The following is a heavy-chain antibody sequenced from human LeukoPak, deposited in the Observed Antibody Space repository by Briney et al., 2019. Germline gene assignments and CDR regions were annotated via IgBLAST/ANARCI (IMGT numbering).Heavy chain of an antibody. D-gene: IGHD1-26*01. CDR1: GFTFSSYG. CDR3: AKLVGDPNMANGDY. J-gene: IGHJ4*02. CDR2: ISYDGSNK. Sequence: PGGSLRLSCAASGFTFSSYGMHWVRQAPGKGLEWVAVISYDGSNKYYADSVKGRFTISRDNSKNTLYLQMNSLRAEDTAVYYCAKLVGDPNMANGDYWGQGTLVTVSS. V-gene: IGHV3-30*18.